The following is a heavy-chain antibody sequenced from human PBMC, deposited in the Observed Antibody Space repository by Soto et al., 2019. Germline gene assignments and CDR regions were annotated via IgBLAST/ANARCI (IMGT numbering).Heavy chain of an antibody. CDR1: GGTFSSYA. D-gene: IGHD3-10*01. CDR2: IIPIFGTA. J-gene: IGHJ6*02. CDR3: ARDQYYYGSGSYYNGVYYYGMDV. Sequence: QVQLVQSGAEVKKPGSSVKVSCKASGGTFSSYAISWVRQAPGQGLEWMGGIIPIFGTANYAQKFQGRVTITADESTSTGYMELSSLRSEDTAVYYCARDQYYYGSGSYYNGVYYYGMDVWGQGTTVTVSS. V-gene: IGHV1-69*01.